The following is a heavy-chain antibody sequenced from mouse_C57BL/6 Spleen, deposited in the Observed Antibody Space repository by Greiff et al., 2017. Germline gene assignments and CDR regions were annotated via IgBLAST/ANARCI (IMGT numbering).Heavy chain of an antibody. CDR1: GYTFTSSD. J-gene: IGHJ3*01. V-gene: IGHV1-85*01. D-gene: IGHD1-1*01. Sequence: QVQLQQSGPELVKPGASVKLSCKASGYTFTSSDINWVKQRPGQGLEWIGWIYPRYGSTKYNEKFKGKATLTVDTSSSTADMELRSLTAEDSAVYFCERSSYGSIDWVAYLGQGTLGTVSA. CDR3: ERSSYGSIDWVAY. CDR2: IYPRYGST.